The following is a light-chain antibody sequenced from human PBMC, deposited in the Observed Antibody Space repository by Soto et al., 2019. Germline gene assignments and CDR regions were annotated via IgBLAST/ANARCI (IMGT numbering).Light chain of an antibody. V-gene: IGKV1-17*03. CDR2: AAS. CDR1: EDLNNF. Sequence: DIQMTQSPSAMSASLGDRVTITCRASEDLNNFLTWFQQKPGEVPTRLMFAASTPQRGVPPRFRGSGSGTEFTLTITGLQPDDFATSFCLQHWRDPWTFGQGTKVEI. J-gene: IGKJ1*01. CDR3: LQHWRDPWT.